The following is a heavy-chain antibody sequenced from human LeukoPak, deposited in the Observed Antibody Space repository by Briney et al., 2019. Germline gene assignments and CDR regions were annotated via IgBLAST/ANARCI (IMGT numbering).Heavy chain of an antibody. CDR3: ARGLSGSYYGDYFDF. D-gene: IGHD1-26*01. V-gene: IGHV4-34*01. CDR2: INHIGST. Sequence: PSETLSLTRAVYGGSFSGYYWSWIRQPPGKGLEWIGEINHIGSTNYNASLKSRVIISVDMSKNQFSLTLTSVTAADTAVYYCARGLSGSYYGDYFDFWGQGTLVTVSS. CDR1: GGSFSGYY. J-gene: IGHJ4*02.